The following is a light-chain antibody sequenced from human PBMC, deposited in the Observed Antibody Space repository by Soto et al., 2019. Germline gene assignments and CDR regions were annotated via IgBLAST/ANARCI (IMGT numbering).Light chain of an antibody. CDR2: TNN. J-gene: IGLJ1*01. Sequence: SGLTQPPSVSGTPGQTVTISCSGSTSNIGSNPVNWYQQLPGTAPRLLISTNNQRPSGVPDRFSGSRSGTSASLAISGLQSEDEADYYCAAWDDRLNGPSYVFGTGTKVTVL. V-gene: IGLV1-44*01. CDR3: AAWDDRLNGPSYV. CDR1: TSNIGSNP.